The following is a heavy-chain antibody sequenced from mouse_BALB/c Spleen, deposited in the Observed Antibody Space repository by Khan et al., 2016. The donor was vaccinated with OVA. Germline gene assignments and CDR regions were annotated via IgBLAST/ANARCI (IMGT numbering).Heavy chain of an antibody. CDR2: IDPANGNT. CDR3: ASLRNYYAMDY. J-gene: IGHJ4*01. CDR1: GFNIKDTY. V-gene: IGHV14-3*02. D-gene: IGHD1-1*01. Sequence: EVQLQESGAELVKPGASVKLSCTASGFNIKDTYMHWVKQRPEQGLEWIGRIDPANGNTKYDPKFQGKATITADTSSNKAYLQLSSLTSEDTAVYYCASLRNYYAMDYWGQGTSVTVSS.